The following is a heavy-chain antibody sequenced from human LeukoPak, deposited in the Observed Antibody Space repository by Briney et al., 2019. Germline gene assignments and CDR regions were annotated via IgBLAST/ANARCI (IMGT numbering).Heavy chain of an antibody. CDR3: ARDGVPGNGMDV. Sequence: GGSLRLSCAASGFTFSSYAMHWVRQAPGKGLEYVSAISSNGGSTYYANSVKGRFTISRDNSKNTLYLQMGSLRAEDMAVYYCARDGVPGNGMDVWGQGTTVTVSS. D-gene: IGHD2-2*01. V-gene: IGHV3-64*01. CDR2: ISSNGGST. J-gene: IGHJ6*02. CDR1: GFTFSSYA.